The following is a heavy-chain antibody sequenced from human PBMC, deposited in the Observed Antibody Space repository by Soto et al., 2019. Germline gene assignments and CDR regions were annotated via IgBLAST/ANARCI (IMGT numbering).Heavy chain of an antibody. CDR3: AKDEVGAAAGPFDY. CDR1: GFTFSSYG. Sequence: QVQLVESGGGVVQPGRSLRLSCAASGFTFSSYGMHWVRQAPGKGLEWVAVISYDGSNKYYADYVKGRFTISRDNSKNTLYLQMNSLRAEDTAVYYCAKDEVGAAAGPFDYWGQGTLVTVSS. V-gene: IGHV3-30*18. D-gene: IGHD6-13*01. J-gene: IGHJ4*02. CDR2: ISYDGSNK.